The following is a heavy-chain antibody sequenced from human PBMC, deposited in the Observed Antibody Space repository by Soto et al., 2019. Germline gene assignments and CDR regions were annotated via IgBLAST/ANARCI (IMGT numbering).Heavy chain of an antibody. D-gene: IGHD3-3*01. J-gene: IGHJ4*02. V-gene: IGHV4-39*01. Sequence: SETLSLTCTVSGGSISSSSYYWGWIRQPPGKGLEWIGSIYYSGSTYYNPSLKSRVTISVDTSKNQFSLKLSSVTAADTAVYYCARPSSDFWSGYYFVSPPDYWGQGTLVTVSS. CDR3: ARPSSDFWSGYYFVSPPDY. CDR2: IYYSGST. CDR1: GGSISSSSYY.